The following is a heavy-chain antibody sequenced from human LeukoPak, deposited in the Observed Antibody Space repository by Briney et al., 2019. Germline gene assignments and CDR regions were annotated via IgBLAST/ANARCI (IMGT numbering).Heavy chain of an antibody. CDR3: ARGTLYRGWSYYLDF. CDR1: GVSISSYY. D-gene: IGHD6-19*01. CDR2: INTSGST. V-gene: IGHV4-4*07. J-gene: IGHJ4*02. Sequence: SETLSLTCTVSGVSISSYYWSWIRQPAGKGLEWIGRINTSGSTKYNPSLKSRVIMSVDTSKNQFSLKLSSVTAADTAMYYCARGTLYRGWSYYLDFWGQGSQVTVSS.